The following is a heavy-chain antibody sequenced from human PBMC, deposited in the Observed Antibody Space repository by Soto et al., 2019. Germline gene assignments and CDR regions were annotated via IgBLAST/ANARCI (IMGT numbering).Heavy chain of an antibody. J-gene: IGHJ4*02. CDR3: ARGSAAAGPYYFDY. CDR2: INAGNGAT. D-gene: IGHD6-13*01. Sequence: ASVKVSCKASGYSFTSYAIHWMRQAPGQRLEWMGWINAGNGATKYSQNFQDRVTIARDTSANTAFMELSSLRSEDTAVYYCARGSAAAGPYYFDYWAQGTLVTVSS. V-gene: IGHV1-3*01. CDR1: GYSFTSYA.